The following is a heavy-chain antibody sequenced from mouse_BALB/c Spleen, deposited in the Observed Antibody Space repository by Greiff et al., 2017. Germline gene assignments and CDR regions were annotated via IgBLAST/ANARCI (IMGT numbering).Heavy chain of an antibody. V-gene: IGHV1-87*01. J-gene: IGHJ4*01. CDR2: IYPGDGDT. CDR3: ARRDYDYDYAMDY. D-gene: IGHD2-4*01. Sequence: QVQLQQSGAELARPGASVKLSCKASGYTFTSYWMQWVKQRPGQGLEWIGAIYPGDGDTRYTQKFKGKATLTADKSSSTAYMQLSSLASEDSAVYYCARRDYDYDYAMDYWGQGTSVTVSS. CDR1: GYTFTSYW.